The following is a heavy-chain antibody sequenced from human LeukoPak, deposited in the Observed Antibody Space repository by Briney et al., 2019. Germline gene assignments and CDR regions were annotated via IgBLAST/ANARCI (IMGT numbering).Heavy chain of an antibody. V-gene: IGHV4-59*01. D-gene: IGHD2-15*01. J-gene: IGHJ4*02. CDR3: AGGYCSGGSCYFYDY. CDR1: GGSISSYY. Sequence: SETLSLTCTVSGGSISSYYWSWIRQPPGKGLEWIGYIYYSGSTNYNPSLKSRVTISVDTSKNQSSLKLSSVTAADTAVYYCAGGYCSGGSCYFYDYWGQGTLVTVSS. CDR2: IYYSGST.